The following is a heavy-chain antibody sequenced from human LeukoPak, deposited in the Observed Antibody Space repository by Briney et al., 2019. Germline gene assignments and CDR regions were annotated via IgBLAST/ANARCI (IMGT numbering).Heavy chain of an antibody. CDR1: GGSVSSGSNY. CDR2: IYYSGST. Sequence: SETLSLTCTVSGGSVSSGSNYWSWIRQPPGKRLEWIGYIYYSGSTNYNPSLNSRVTISLDTSKNQFSLNLSSVTAADTAVYYCARQNGSGSYYNRIITHIDYWGQGTLVTVSS. D-gene: IGHD3-10*01. V-gene: IGHV4-61*01. CDR3: ARQNGSGSYYNRIITHIDY. J-gene: IGHJ4*02.